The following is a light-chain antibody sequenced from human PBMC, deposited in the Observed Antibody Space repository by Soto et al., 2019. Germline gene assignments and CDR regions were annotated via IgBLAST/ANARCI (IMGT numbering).Light chain of an antibody. J-gene: IGKJ1*01. CDR1: QSVSNY. CDR2: DAS. Sequence: ILMTQSPATLSVSPGERATLSCRASQSVSNYLAWYQQKPGQAPRHLIYDASTRATGIPARFSGSGSGTEFTLTISCLQSGDCAVYYCQQYNNWPPWTFGQGTKVEIK. V-gene: IGKV3-15*01. CDR3: QQYNNWPPWT.